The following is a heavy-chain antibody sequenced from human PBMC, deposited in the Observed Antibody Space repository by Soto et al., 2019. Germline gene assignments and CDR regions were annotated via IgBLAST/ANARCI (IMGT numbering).Heavy chain of an antibody. CDR3: ARQNFGYCSSTSCYDMDV. V-gene: IGHV1-69*02. CDR1: GGTFSSYT. CDR2: IIPILGIA. D-gene: IGHD2-2*01. Sequence: QVQLVQSGAEVKKPGSSVKVSCKASGGTFSSYTISWVRQAPGQGLERMGRIIPILGIANYAQKFQGRVTITADKSTSTAYMELSSLRSEDTAVYYCARQNFGYCSSTSCYDMDVWGQGTTVTVSS. J-gene: IGHJ6*02.